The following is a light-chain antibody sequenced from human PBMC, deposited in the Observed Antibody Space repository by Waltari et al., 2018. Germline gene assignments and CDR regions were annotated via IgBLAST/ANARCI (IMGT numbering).Light chain of an antibody. J-gene: IGLJ2*01. CDR2: EVS. CDR3: SSYAGSNNLV. Sequence: QSALTQPASVSGSPGQSITFSCTGTSSDVGSYNLVSWYQQHPGKAPKLIIYEVSKRPSGVSNRFSGYKSGNTSSLTISGLQAEDEADYYCSSYAGSNNLVFGGGTKLTVL. V-gene: IGLV2-23*02. CDR1: SSDVGSYNL.